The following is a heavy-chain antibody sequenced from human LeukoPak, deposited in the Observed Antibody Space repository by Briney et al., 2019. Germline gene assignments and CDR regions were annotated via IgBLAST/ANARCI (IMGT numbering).Heavy chain of an antibody. D-gene: IGHD2-21*02. J-gene: IGHJ5*02. CDR1: GGSFSGYH. Sequence: PSETLSLTCAVYGGSFSGYHWTWIRQSPGKGLEWIGDVNYSGSANYNPPLKSRVTISVDTSKNQFSLRLTSVTAADTAVYYCVRDRCGGDCYPNWFDPWAREPWSPSPQ. CDR2: VNYSGSA. CDR3: VRDRCGGDCYPNWFDP. V-gene: IGHV4-34*01.